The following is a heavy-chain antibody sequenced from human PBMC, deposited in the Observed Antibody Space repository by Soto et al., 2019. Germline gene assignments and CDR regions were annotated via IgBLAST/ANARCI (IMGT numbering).Heavy chain of an antibody. CDR1: GYTFTSYG. Sequence: ASVKVSCRASGYTFTSYGISWVRQAPGQGLEWMGGIIPNFGTANYEQKFQGRVTITADESTSTAYIELRSLRSEDTAVYYCARVRDYYYGMDVWGQGTTVTVPS. CDR3: ARVRDYYYGMDV. J-gene: IGHJ6*02. CDR2: IIPNFGTA. V-gene: IGHV1-69*13. D-gene: IGHD3-3*01.